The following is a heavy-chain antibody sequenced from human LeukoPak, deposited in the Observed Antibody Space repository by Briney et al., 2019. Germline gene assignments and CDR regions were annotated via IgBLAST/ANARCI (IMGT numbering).Heavy chain of an antibody. CDR3: AKDQPVGYCSSTSCYIDY. CDR1: GFTFSSYA. Sequence: GGSLRLSCAASGFTFSSYAMSWVRQAPGKGLEWVSAISGSGGSTYSADSVKGRFTISRDNSKNTLYLQMNSLRAEETAVYYCAKDQPVGYCSSTSCYIDYWGQGTLVTVSS. V-gene: IGHV3-23*01. CDR2: ISGSGGST. D-gene: IGHD2-2*02. J-gene: IGHJ4*02.